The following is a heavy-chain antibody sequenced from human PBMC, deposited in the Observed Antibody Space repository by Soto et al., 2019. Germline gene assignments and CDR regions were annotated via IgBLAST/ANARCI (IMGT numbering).Heavy chain of an antibody. CDR1: GFTFSSYA. Sequence: EVQLVESGEGLVQPGGSLRLSCAASGFTFSSYAMHWVRQAPGKGLEYVSAITSNGGSTYYADSVKGRFTISRDNSKNTLYLQMGSLRAEDMAVYDCARASISGWYLDYWGQGTLVTVSS. CDR2: ITSNGGST. CDR3: ARASISGWYLDY. V-gene: IGHV3-64*02. J-gene: IGHJ4*02. D-gene: IGHD6-19*01.